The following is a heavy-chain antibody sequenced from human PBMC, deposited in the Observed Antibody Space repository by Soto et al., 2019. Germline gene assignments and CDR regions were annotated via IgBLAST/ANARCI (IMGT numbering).Heavy chain of an antibody. V-gene: IGHV4-61*08. CDR2: IYYTGST. J-gene: IGHJ5*02. CDR1: GGSISSGGYS. Sequence: SETLSLTCAVSGGSISSGGYSWSWIRQPPGKGLEWIGYIYYTGSTNYNPSLKSRVTISVDTSKNQFSLRLRSVTAADTAVYYCATLPPRIVVALLPIPTWGQGILVTVSS. CDR3: ATLPPRIVVALLPIPT. D-gene: IGHD2-21*01.